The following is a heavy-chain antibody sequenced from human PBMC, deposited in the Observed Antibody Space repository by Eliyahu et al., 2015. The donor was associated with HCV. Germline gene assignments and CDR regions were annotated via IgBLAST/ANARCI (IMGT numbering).Heavy chain of an antibody. Sequence: EVQLVESGGGLVQPGGSLRLSCAASGFTVSSNYMSWVRPGPGEGAGVGPGFFRGWSTYYADSVKGRFTISRDNSKNTLYLQMNSLRAEDTAVYYCARDLRPEDDSPFDYWGQGTLVTVSS. CDR3: ARDLRPEDDSPFDY. J-gene: IGHJ4*02. CDR1: GFTVSSNY. V-gene: IGHV3-66*02. CDR2: FRGWST. D-gene: IGHD1-1*01.